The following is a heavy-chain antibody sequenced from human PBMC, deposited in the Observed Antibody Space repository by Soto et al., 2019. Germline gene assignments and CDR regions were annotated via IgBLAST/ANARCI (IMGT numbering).Heavy chain of an antibody. V-gene: IGHV1-2*02. CDR2: INPNSGDT. Sequence: VQGCSTDSGDVLPGYYMHLVRQNHGQGLEWMGWINPNSGDTKYAQKFQGRVIMTRDTSISTASVELSSLTSDDTAVYFFARASEGSSWYLPSFDNWCLGPLVSVA. CDR1: GDVLPGYY. CDR3: ARASEGSSWYLPSFDN. J-gene: IGHJ4*02. D-gene: IGHD6-13*01.